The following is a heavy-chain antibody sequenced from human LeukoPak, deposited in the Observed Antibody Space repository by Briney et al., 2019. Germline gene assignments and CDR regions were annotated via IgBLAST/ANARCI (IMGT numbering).Heavy chain of an antibody. CDR3: ARVPYYDSSGSLGFDY. V-gene: IGHV4-34*01. CDR2: INHSGRN. CDR1: GGSFSGYY. J-gene: IGHJ4*02. D-gene: IGHD3-22*01. Sequence: SETLSLTCAVYGGSFSGYYWSWLRQPPGKGLEWIGEINHSGRNNYNPSLKRRVNISVDKYKKQFSLKLSSVTAADTAVYYCARVPYYDSSGSLGFDYWGQGTLVTVSS.